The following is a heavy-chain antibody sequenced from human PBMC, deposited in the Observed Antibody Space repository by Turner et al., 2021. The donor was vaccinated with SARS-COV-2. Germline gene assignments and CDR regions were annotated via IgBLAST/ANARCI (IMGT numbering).Heavy chain of an antibody. J-gene: IGHJ4*02. V-gene: IGHV3-30-3*01. CDR1: GFTFTSYA. D-gene: IGHD1-26*01. CDR2: ISYDGSNK. CDR3: ARGHSGNYYYFDY. Sequence: QMQLVGSGGGVVQPGRSLRLSCPATGFTFTSYAIHWVRQAPGKGLEWVALISYDGSNKYYADSVKGRFTISRDNSKNPLFLQMNSLRTEDTAVYYCARGHSGNYYYFDYWGQGTLVTVSS.